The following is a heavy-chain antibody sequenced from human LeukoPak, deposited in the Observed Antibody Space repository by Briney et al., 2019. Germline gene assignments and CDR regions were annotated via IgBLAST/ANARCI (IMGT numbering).Heavy chain of an antibody. J-gene: IGHJ5*02. Sequence: SETLSLTCTVSGGSISSSSYYWDWIRQPPGKGLEWIGSIYYSGSTYYNPSLKSRVTISVDTSKNQFSLKLSSVTAADTAVYYCARGEEGYDYEAKWFDPWGQGTLVTVSS. CDR3: ARGEEGYDYEAKWFDP. CDR2: IYYSGST. CDR1: GGSISSSSYY. V-gene: IGHV4-39*07. D-gene: IGHD5-12*01.